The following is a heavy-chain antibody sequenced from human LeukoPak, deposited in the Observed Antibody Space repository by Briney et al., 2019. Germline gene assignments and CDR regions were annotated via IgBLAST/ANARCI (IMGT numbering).Heavy chain of an antibody. CDR3: TRGGWLVGANGAHYFDN. CDR1: AFTFSGYW. J-gene: IGHJ4*02. D-gene: IGHD1-26*01. V-gene: IGHV3-7*04. Sequence: PGGSLRLSCAASAFTFSGYWMSWVRQAPGKGLEWVANIKEDGSEQYYVDSVKGRFTISRDNAKNSLFLQMNSLRAEDTAVYYCTRGGWLVGANGAHYFDNWGQGTLVTVSS. CDR2: IKEDGSEQ.